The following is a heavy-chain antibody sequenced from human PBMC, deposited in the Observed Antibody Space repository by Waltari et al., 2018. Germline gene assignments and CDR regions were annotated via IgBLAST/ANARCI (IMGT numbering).Heavy chain of an antibody. CDR1: GFRFSNYG. CDR3: AKELYPGYARRLFDY. J-gene: IGHJ4*02. Sequence: QVQLVESGGGVVQPGRSLRLSCTASGFRFSNYGMHWVRKAQGKGLEWVAIISFDGNEKHYADSVKGRLTVSRDNSKNTLFLQLNSLRAEDTAVYYCAKELYPGYARRLFDYWGQGTLVTVSS. V-gene: IGHV3-30*18. D-gene: IGHD5-12*01. CDR2: ISFDGNEK.